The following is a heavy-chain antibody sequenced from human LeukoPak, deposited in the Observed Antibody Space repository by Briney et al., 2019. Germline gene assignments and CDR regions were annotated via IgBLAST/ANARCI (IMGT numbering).Heavy chain of an antibody. CDR2: IYYSGST. V-gene: IGHV4-59*08. CDR3: ASPTVTGFDY. Sequence: SETLSLTCTVSGGSISSYYWSWIRQPPGKGLEWIGYIYYSGSTYYNPSLKSRVAISMDTSKNQFSLKLSSVTAADTAVYYCASPTVTGFDYWGQGTLVTVSS. CDR1: GGSISSYY. J-gene: IGHJ4*02. D-gene: IGHD4-17*01.